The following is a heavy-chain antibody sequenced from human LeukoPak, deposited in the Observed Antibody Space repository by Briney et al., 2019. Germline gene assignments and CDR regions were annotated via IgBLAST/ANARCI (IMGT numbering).Heavy chain of an antibody. Sequence: SETLSLTCSVSGGSIRRYYWSWIRQPPGKGLEWIGYIYYSGSTNYNPSLKSRVTISVDTSKNQFSLKLSSVTAADTAVYYCARGTRNRYFGYMDVWGKGTTVTISS. V-gene: IGHV4-59*01. CDR1: GGSIRRYY. D-gene: IGHD3-9*01. CDR2: IYYSGST. J-gene: IGHJ6*03. CDR3: ARGTRNRYFGYMDV.